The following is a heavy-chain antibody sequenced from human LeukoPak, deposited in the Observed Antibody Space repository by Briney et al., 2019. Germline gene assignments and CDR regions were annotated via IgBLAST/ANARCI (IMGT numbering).Heavy chain of an antibody. Sequence: GGSLRLSRAASGFTVSSNYMSWVRQAPGKGLEWVAVIYSGGSTYYADSVKGRFTISRDESKNTLYLQVNSLRAEDTAVYFCARDLRGCSNGACYYHYGMDVWGQGTTVTVSS. CDR1: GFTVSSNY. J-gene: IGHJ6*02. V-gene: IGHV3-53*01. CDR2: IYSGGST. D-gene: IGHD2-8*01. CDR3: ARDLRGCSNGACYYHYGMDV.